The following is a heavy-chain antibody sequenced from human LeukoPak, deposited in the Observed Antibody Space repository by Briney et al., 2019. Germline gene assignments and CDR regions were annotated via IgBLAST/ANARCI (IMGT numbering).Heavy chain of an antibody. CDR3: AREVVKDCGGDCYWNWFDP. CDR1: GGSISSGDYY. V-gene: IGHV4-30-4*01. CDR2: IYYSGST. J-gene: IGHJ5*02. D-gene: IGHD2-21*02. Sequence: PSETLSLTCTVSGGSISSGDYYWSWIRQPPGKGLEWIGYIYYSGSTYYNPSLKSRVTISVDTSKNQFSLKLSSVTAADTAVYYCAREVVKDCGGDCYWNWFDPWGQGTLVTVSS.